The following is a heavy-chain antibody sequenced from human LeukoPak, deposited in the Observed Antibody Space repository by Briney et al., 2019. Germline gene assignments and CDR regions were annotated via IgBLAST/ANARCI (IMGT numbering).Heavy chain of an antibody. CDR1: GYTFTSYG. Sequence: ASVKVSCKASGYTFTSYGISWVRQAPGQGLEWMGWISAYNGNTNYAQKLQGRVTMTTDTSTSTAYMELRSLRSDDTAVYYCAXXXXDSSGYYTPVGHYWGQGTLVTVSS. CDR2: ISAYNGNT. J-gene: IGHJ4*02. V-gene: IGHV1-18*01. D-gene: IGHD3-22*01. CDR3: AXXXXDSSGYYTPVGHY.